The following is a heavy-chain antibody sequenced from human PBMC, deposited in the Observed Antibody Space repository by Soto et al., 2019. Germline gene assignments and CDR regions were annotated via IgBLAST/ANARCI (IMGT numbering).Heavy chain of an antibody. Sequence: QVRLVQSGAEVKKPGASVKVSCKASGYTFTSYGIIWVRQAPGKGLEWMGWISAYNGNTNYGQKLQGRVTMTTDTPTSTAYMELRSLRSDDTAVYYCARGAHSGYYYSHYYYYMDVWGKGTTVTVSS. J-gene: IGHJ6*03. CDR3: ARGAHSGYYYSHYYYYMDV. D-gene: IGHD5-12*01. CDR1: GYTFTSYG. V-gene: IGHV1-18*01. CDR2: ISAYNGNT.